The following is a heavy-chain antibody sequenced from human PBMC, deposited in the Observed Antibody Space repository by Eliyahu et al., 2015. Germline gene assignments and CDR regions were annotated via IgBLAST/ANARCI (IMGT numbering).Heavy chain of an antibody. V-gene: IGHV3-74*01. CDR3: ARVVYSSSSRAGFDY. CDR1: W. Sequence: WMGGARQAPGQRLVWPXRINSDGSSTSYADSVKGRFTISRDNAKNTLYLQMNSLRAEDTAVYYCARVVYSSSSRAGFDYWGQGTLVTVSS. CDR2: INSDGSST. J-gene: IGHJ4*02. D-gene: IGHD6-6*01.